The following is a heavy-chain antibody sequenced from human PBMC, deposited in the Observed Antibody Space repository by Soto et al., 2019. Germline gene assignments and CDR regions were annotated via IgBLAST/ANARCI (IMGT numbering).Heavy chain of an antibody. V-gene: IGHV1-69*13. Sequence: SVKVSCKASGDTFSSYAISWVRQAPGKGLEWMGKIIPTFGRTNYAQKFQGRLTISADDSTSTAFMELSRLGSDDTAVYYCARASQMVINPYYYPMDVWGQGTTVTVSS. CDR3: ARASQMVINPYYYPMDV. J-gene: IGHJ6*02. D-gene: IGHD3-22*01. CDR2: IIPTFGRT. CDR1: GDTFSSYA.